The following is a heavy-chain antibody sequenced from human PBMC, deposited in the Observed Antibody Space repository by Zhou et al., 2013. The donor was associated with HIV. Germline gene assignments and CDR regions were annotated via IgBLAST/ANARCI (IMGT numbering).Heavy chain of an antibody. Sequence: QVQLVQSGAEVKKPGSSVKVSCKASGGTFSSYAISWVRQAPGQGLEWMGGIIPIFGTANYAQKFQGRVTITTDESTSTAYMELSSLRSEDTAVYYCAREKFQTYCSSTSCYGVHDAFDIWGQGDNGHRLF. CDR1: GGTFSSYA. J-gene: IGHJ3*02. CDR2: IIPIFGTA. D-gene: IGHD2-2*01. CDR3: AREKFQTYCSSTSCYGVHDAFDI. V-gene: IGHV1-69*05.